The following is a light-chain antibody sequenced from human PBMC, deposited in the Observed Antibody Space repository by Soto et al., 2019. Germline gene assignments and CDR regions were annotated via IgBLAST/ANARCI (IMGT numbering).Light chain of an antibody. Sequence: AIRMTQSPSSLSASAGERDAIACRASKDVGRYLAWYQQKPGQAPKLLIYGASTLQSGVPSGFSGGGSGTDFTLTSSCLRAEDFATYYWQQYKNYPWTFGEGTKVEIK. V-gene: IGKV1-8*01. CDR2: GAS. CDR1: KDVGRY. CDR3: QQYKNYPWT. J-gene: IGKJ1*01.